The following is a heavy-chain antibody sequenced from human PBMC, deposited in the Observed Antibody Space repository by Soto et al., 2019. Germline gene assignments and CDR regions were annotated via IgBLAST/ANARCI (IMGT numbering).Heavy chain of an antibody. D-gene: IGHD4-4*01. Sequence: GVTFRYFSRRRVRQTQRKGLEWVSSISGSGNYTHYADFLRGRFTMSRDNAKTSLYLQMNSLSAEDTAVYYFETEGSNNYCGYYFDSLRQGTVVTVSS. J-gene: IGHJ4*02. CDR1: GVTFRYFS. CDR3: ETEGSNNYCGYYFDS. CDR2: ISGSGNYT. V-gene: IGHV3-21*01.